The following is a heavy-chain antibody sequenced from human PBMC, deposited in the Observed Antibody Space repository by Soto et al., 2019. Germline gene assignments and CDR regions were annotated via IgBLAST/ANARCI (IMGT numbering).Heavy chain of an antibody. V-gene: IGHV2-5*02. J-gene: IGHJ4*02. CDR2: IYWDDSK. CDR1: GFSLSTSGVG. CDR3: AHKGPEDWPPDY. D-gene: IGHD3-9*01. Sequence: QITLKESGPTLVRPTQTLTLTCAFSGFSLSTSGVGVGWIRQPPGKALEWLAVIYWDDSKHYSPSLRSRLTITKDTSKNQVVLTMTNMDPMDTGTYYGAHKGPEDWPPDYWGQGTLVTVSS.